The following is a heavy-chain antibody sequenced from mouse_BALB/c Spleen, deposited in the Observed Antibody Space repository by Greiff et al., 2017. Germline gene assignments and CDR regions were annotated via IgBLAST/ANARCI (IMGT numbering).Heavy chain of an antibody. CDR1: GYSITSDYA. CDR3: ARWRELITTRYFDY. CDR2: ISYSGST. J-gene: IGHJ2*01. Sequence: DVQLQESGPGLVKPSQSLSLTCTVTGYSITSDYAWNWIRQFPGNKLEWMGYISYSGSTSYNPSLKSRISITRDTSKNQFFLQLNSVTTEDTATYYCARWRELITTRYFDYWGQGTTLTVSS. V-gene: IGHV3-2*02. D-gene: IGHD1-1*01.